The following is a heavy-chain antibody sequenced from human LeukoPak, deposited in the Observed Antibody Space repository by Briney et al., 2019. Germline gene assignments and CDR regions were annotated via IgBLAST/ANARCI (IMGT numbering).Heavy chain of an antibody. CDR1: GGTFSSYA. CDR3: AKDRITFGGDLSRFVY. V-gene: IGHV1-69*13. Sequence: SVKVSCKASGGTFSSYAISWVRQAPGQGLEWMGGIIPIFGTANYAQKFQGRVTITADESTSTAYMELGSLRSEDTAVYYCAKDRITFGGDLSRFVYWGQGTLVTVSS. CDR2: IIPIFGTA. J-gene: IGHJ4*02. D-gene: IGHD3-16*01.